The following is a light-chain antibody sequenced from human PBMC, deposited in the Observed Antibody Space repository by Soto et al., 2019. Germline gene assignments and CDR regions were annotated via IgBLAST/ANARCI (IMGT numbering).Light chain of an antibody. J-gene: IGLJ1*01. CDR3: NSFRVNRLYV. CDR1: SSDVGGYNA. V-gene: IGLV2-14*01. CDR2: EVT. Sequence: QSALAQPASVSGSPGQTITISCTGTSSDVGGYNAVSWYQHHPGKAPKLIIYEVTHRPAGVSGRFSASKSGNTASLTISWLQAEDEADYYCNSFRVNRLYVFGTGTKVTVL.